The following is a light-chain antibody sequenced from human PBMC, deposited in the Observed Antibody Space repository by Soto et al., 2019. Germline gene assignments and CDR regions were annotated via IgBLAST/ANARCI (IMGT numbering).Light chain of an antibody. Sequence: QSALTQPASVSGSPGQSITISCSGTSIDVGGTNHVSWYLQHPGEAPKLIMYDVSNRPSGASDRFFGSKADNTATLTVSGLQAEDEADYYCCSYTSFSTYVFGTGTKLTVL. J-gene: IGLJ1*01. CDR1: SIDVGGTNH. V-gene: IGLV2-14*03. CDR3: CSYTSFSTYV. CDR2: DVS.